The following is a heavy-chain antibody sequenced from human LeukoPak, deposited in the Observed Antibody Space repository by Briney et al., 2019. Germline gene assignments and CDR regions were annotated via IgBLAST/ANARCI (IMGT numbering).Heavy chain of an antibody. V-gene: IGHV3-23*01. D-gene: IGHD2-2*01. J-gene: IGHJ4*02. CDR1: GFTFSSYA. CDR2: ISGSGGST. Sequence: GGSLRLSCAAYGFTFSSYAMSWVRQAPGKGLEWVSAISGSGGSTYYADSVKGRFTISRDNAKNTLYLEMNSLRAEDTAVYYCARDRYCTTTRCSDYWGQGTLVTVSS. CDR3: ARDRYCTTTRCSDY.